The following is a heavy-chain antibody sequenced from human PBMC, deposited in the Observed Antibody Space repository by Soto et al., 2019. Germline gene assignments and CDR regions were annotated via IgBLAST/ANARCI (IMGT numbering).Heavy chain of an antibody. V-gene: IGHV4-38-2*02. CDR3: ARVTMVIRDSDHFGVDV. D-gene: IGHD4-17*01. Sequence: ETLSLTCLVSSFPISSPYSWGWIRQPPVKGLEWIGSISHTGTTSYSPSLTSRVSISVDTSKNQVSLKLTSVTAADTAVYFCARVTMVIRDSDHFGVDVWGHGTTVTVSS. CDR2: ISHTGTT. CDR1: SFPISSPYS. J-gene: IGHJ6*02.